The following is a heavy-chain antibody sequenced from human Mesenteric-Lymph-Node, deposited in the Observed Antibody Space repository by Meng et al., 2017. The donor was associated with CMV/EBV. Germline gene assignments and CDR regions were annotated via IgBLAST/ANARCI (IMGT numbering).Heavy chain of an antibody. Sequence: ASVKVSCKASGYTFTSHGISWVRQAPGQGLEWMGWISAYNGNTNYAQKLQGRVTMTTDTSTSTAYMELRSLRSDDTAVYYCARAKKSRDYDFWSGYSPRASYGMDVWGQGTTVTVSS. J-gene: IGHJ6*02. CDR3: ARAKKSRDYDFWSGYSPRASYGMDV. CDR1: GYTFTSHG. D-gene: IGHD3-3*01. CDR2: ISAYNGNT. V-gene: IGHV1-18*01.